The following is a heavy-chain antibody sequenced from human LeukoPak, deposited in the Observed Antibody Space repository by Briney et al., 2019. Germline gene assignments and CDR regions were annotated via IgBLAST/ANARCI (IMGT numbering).Heavy chain of an antibody. CDR3: ARDNGYFSDAFDM. CDR1: GYSISSGYY. CDR2: IYHSGST. J-gene: IGHJ3*02. V-gene: IGHV4-38-2*02. Sequence: NPSETLSLTCTVSGYSISSGYYWGWIRQPPGKGLEWIGSIYHSGSTYYNPSLKSRVTISVDTSKNQFSLKLSSVTAADTAVYYCARDNGYFSDAFDMWGQGTMVTVSS. D-gene: IGHD6-13*01.